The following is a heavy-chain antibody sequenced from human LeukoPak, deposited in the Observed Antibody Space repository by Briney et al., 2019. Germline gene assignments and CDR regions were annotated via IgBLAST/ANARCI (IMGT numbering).Heavy chain of an antibody. CDR2: ITGSGTST. D-gene: IGHD1-26*01. CDR1: GFSFSNYW. CDR3: AKYAGSPGALDY. J-gene: IGHJ4*02. V-gene: IGHV3-23*01. Sequence: GGSLRLSCAASGFSFSNYWMGWVRQAPGKGLEWVSTITGSGTSTYYADSVKGRFTISRDNSKNTLCLRMSSLRAGDTAVYYCAKYAGSPGALDYWGQGTLVTVSS.